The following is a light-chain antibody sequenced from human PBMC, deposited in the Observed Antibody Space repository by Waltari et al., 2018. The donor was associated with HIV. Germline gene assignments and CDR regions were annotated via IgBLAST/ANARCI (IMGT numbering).Light chain of an antibody. V-gene: IGLV3-21*02. CDR1: NIGRQR. CDR3: QVWQSINDQPTVV. J-gene: IGLJ2*01. CDR2: DGR. Sequence: SYVLTQPPSGSVAPGQTARIACGGNNIGRQRVHWDQQKPGQAPVLVVYDGRDRPSGIPERFSGANSGNTATLTISRVEAGDEADYYCQVWQSINDQPTVVFGGGTKLTVL.